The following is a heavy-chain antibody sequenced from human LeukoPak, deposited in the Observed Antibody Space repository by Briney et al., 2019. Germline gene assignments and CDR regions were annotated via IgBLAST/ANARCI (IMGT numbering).Heavy chain of an antibody. Sequence: SETLSLTCTVSGGSISSYYWSWIRQPPGKGLEWIGYIYYSGSSNYNPSLKSRVIISVDTSKNQFSLKLTSVTAADTAIYYCARSYDSRGSTIGDAFDIWGQGTMVTVSS. CDR1: GGSISSYY. CDR3: ARSYDSRGSTIGDAFDI. CDR2: IYYSGSS. D-gene: IGHD3-22*01. V-gene: IGHV4-59*01. J-gene: IGHJ3*02.